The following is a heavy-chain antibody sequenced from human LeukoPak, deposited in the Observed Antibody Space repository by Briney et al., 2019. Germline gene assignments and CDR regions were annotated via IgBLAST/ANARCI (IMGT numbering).Heavy chain of an antibody. V-gene: IGHV4-59*12. CDR1: GGSISKYY. CDR2: IYYIGSS. D-gene: IGHD3-16*01. Sequence: SETLSLTSTVSGGSISKYYWSWIRQPPGKGLEWIGYIYYIGSSSYNPSLKSRVTISVDTSKNQFSLKLSSVTAADTAVYYCASPSVSYVDAFDIWGQGTMVTVSS. CDR3: ASPSVSYVDAFDI. J-gene: IGHJ3*02.